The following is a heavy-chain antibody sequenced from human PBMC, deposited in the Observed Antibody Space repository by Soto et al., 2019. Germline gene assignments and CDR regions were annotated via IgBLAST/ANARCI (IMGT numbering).Heavy chain of an antibody. D-gene: IGHD6-19*01. CDR3: ARGKDRSLDQ. V-gene: IGHV3-74*01. CDR2: IKSDGSST. J-gene: IGHJ4*02. Sequence: PGGSLRLSCVASGFTFSSYWMHWVRQAPGKGLVWVSRIKSDGSSTDYADSLKGRFIISRDNAKNTLYPQMNSLRAEDTAIYYCARGKDRSLDQWGQGTLVTVSS. CDR1: GFTFSSYW.